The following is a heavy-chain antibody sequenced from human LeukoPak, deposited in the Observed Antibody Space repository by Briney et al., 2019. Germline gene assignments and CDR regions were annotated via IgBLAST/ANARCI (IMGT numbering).Heavy chain of an antibody. Sequence: GGSLRLSCAASGLTLSTYAMSWVRQAPGKGLEWVSAICGGGGSTYYADSVKGRFIISRDNSKNTLYLQMNSLRAEDTAVYYCAKDKIVVAGNSDYWGQGTLVTVSS. D-gene: IGHD3-22*01. CDR1: GLTLSTYA. CDR3: AKDKIVVAGNSDY. CDR2: ICGGGGST. V-gene: IGHV3-23*01. J-gene: IGHJ4*02.